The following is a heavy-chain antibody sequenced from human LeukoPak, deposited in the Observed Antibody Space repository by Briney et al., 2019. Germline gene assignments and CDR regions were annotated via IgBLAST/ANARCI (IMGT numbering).Heavy chain of an antibody. CDR3: ARGSTVTALNYFDP. V-gene: IGHV4-59*01. CDR2: IYYSGST. J-gene: IGHJ5*02. D-gene: IGHD4-17*01. CDR1: GGSISSYY. Sequence: SETLSLTCTVSGGSISSYYWSWIRQPPGKGLEWIGYIYYSGSTNYNPSLKSRVTISVDTSKNQFSLKLQSVTAADTAVYYCARGSTVTALNYFDPWGQGTLVTVSS.